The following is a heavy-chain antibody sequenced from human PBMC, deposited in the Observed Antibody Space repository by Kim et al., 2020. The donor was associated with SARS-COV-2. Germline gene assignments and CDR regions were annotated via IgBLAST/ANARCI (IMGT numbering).Heavy chain of an antibody. J-gene: IGHJ4*02. V-gene: IGHV4-4*07. CDR3: ARGYCSGGSCFFDY. Sequence: NPTLQSRVSMSVDTSKNQFSLKLSSVTAADTAVYYCARGYCSGGSCFFDYWGQGTLVTVSS. D-gene: IGHD2-15*01.